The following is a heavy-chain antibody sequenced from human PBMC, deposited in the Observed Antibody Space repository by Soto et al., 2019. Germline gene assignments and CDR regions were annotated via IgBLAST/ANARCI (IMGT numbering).Heavy chain of an antibody. Sequence: QLQLQESGPGLVKPSETLYLTCTVSGGSISSSSYYWGWISQPPGKGLEWIGSIYYSGSTYYNPSLKSRVTICVDTSQSQFSRERSSVTAEDPAVYYCGRHSHRHGWLEPWGQGTLVTVSS. CDR1: GGSISSSSYY. V-gene: IGHV4-39*01. CDR2: IYYSGST. J-gene: IGHJ5*02. CDR3: GRHSHRHGWLEP.